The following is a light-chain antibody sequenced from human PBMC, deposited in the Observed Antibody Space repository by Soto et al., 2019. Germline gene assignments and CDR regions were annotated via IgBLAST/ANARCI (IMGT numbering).Light chain of an antibody. Sequence: EIVLTQSPATLSLSPGERATLSCRASQSVNNYLAWYQQKPGQAPRLLIYDASSRATDIPARFSGSGSGTDYTLTISSLEPEDFATYYCHQRSNWPLTFGGGTKVEIK. J-gene: IGKJ4*01. CDR2: DAS. CDR3: HQRSNWPLT. V-gene: IGKV3-11*01. CDR1: QSVNNY.